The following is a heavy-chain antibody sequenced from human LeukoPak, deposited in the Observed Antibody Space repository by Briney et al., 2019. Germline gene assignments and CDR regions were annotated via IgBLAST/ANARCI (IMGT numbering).Heavy chain of an antibody. J-gene: IGHJ4*02. D-gene: IGHD6-6*01. CDR3: ASSGYSSSSPDY. V-gene: IGHV1-3*01. CDR2: ISAGNGNT. CDR1: GYTFTSYA. Sequence: ASVKVSCKASGYTFTSYAIHWVRQAPGQRLEWMGWISAGNGNTKYSQNFQGRVTFISNTSATTAFMELSSLRSEDAAVYYCASSGYSSSSPDYWGQGTLVTVSS.